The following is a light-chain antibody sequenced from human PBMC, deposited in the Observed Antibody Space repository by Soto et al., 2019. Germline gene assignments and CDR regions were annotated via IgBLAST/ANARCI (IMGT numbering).Light chain of an antibody. Sequence: QSALTQPASVSGSPGQSITISCTGTSSDVGGYDHVSWYQQHPGKAPKLIIYDVSIRPSGVSNRFSGSKSGNTASLAVSGLQAEDEADYYCSSYTSKDTLVFAGGTQLTVL. CDR1: SSDVGGYDH. V-gene: IGLV2-14*03. CDR3: SSYTSKDTLV. CDR2: DVS. J-gene: IGLJ3*02.